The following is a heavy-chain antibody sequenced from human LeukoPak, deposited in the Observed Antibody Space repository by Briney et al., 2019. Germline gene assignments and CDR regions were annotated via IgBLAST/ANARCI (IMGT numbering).Heavy chain of an antibody. D-gene: IGHD4-17*01. CDR2: IYSGGST. Sequence: GGSLRLSCAASGFTVSSNYMSWVRQAPGKGLEWVSVIYSGGSTYYADSVKGRFTISRDNSKNTLYLQMNSLRAEDTAVYYCARDPDGDYGMDVWGQETTVTVSS. J-gene: IGHJ6*02. CDR3: ARDPDGDYGMDV. CDR1: GFTVSSNY. V-gene: IGHV3-66*01.